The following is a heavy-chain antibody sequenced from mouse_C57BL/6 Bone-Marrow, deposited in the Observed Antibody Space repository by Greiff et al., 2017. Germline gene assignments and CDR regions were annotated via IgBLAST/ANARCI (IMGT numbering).Heavy chain of an antibody. Sequence: QVTLKVSGPGILQPSQTLSLTCSFSGFSLSTFGMGVGWIRQPSGKGLEWLAHIWWDDDKYYNPALKSRLTISKDTSKNQVFLKIANVDTADTATYYCTIRYHGSSYLYFDYWGQGTTLTVSS. CDR3: TIRYHGSSYLYFDY. J-gene: IGHJ2*01. CDR1: GFSLSTFGMG. D-gene: IGHD1-1*01. CDR2: IWWDDDK. V-gene: IGHV8-8*01.